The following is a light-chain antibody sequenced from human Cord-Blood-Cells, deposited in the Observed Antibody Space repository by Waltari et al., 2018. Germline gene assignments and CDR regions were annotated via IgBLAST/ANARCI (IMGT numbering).Light chain of an antibody. Sequence: DIQLTQSPSSLSASVGDRCTITCQESQDISNYLNQYQHKPGNARKLLIYDASNLGTGDPLGFSGSGSETDVTFTISSWQADESATYYGRQNEKLPLFTFGPGTKVDMK. CDR3: RQNEKLPLFT. V-gene: IGKV1-33*01. J-gene: IGKJ3*01. CDR1: QDISNY. CDR2: DAS.